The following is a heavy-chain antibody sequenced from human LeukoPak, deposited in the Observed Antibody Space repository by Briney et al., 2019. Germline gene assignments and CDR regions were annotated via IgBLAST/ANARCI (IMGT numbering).Heavy chain of an antibody. CDR2: IYYSGST. Sequence: SETLSLTCTVSGGSISNSSYYWGWLRPPPGKGQEWIGAIYYSGSTYFDPSLKSRVTMSVDTSKNQFSLKLSSVTATDTAVYFCARQYYDILTGYPYYFDYWGQGTLVTVSS. CDR3: ARQYYDILTGYPYYFDY. CDR1: GGSISNSSYY. V-gene: IGHV4-39*01. D-gene: IGHD3-9*01. J-gene: IGHJ4*02.